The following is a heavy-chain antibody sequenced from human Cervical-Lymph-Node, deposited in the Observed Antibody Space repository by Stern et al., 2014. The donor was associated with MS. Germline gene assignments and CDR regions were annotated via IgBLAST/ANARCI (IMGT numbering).Heavy chain of an antibody. CDR3: ASRDGK. CDR1: GGSISSGGYY. CDR2: MYYTGNS. V-gene: IGHV4-31*03. D-gene: IGHD5-24*01. Sequence: QLQLQESGPGLVKPSQTLSLTCNVSGGSISSGGYYWSWIRQRPGEGLEWIGYMYYTGNSYYNPYLKSRISISGDTSKNQVSLNLTSVTVADTGVYYCASRDGKWGQGTLVTVSS. J-gene: IGHJ4*02.